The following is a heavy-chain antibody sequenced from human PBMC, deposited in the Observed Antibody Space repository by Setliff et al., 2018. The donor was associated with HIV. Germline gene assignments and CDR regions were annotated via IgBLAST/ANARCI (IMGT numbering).Heavy chain of an antibody. Sequence: SETLSLTCTVSGASISSYYWSWIRQPPGKGLEWIGYIYHSGSTHYNPSLKSRVTISMDTSKNQFSLKLGSVTAADTAVYYCAKRYFTGAAYFDSWGQGTLVTVSS. V-gene: IGHV4-4*09. J-gene: IGHJ4*02. CDR3: AKRYFTGAAYFDS. CDR2: IYHSGST. CDR1: GASISSYY. D-gene: IGHD3-9*01.